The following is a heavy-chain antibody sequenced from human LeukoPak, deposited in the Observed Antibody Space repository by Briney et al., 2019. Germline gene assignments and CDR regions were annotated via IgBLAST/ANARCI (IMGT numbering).Heavy chain of an antibody. D-gene: IGHD2-2*01. CDR1: GFTFSSYA. CDR2: ISGSGGRT. V-gene: IGHV3-23*01. CDR3: AKVVVVPAATTKTYYFDF. J-gene: IGHJ4*02. Sequence: PGGSLRLSCAASGFTFSSYAMTWVRQAPGKGLEWVSAISGSGGRTHYADSVKGRFTIFRDNSKNTLYLQMNSLRAEDTAVYYCAKVVVVPAATTKTYYFDFWGQGTLVTVSS.